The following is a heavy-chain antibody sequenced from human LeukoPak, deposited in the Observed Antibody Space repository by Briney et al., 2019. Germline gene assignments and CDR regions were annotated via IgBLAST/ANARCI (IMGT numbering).Heavy chain of an antibody. Sequence: ASVKVSCKASGYTFTSYGISWVRQSPGQGLEWMGWISAYNGNTNYAQKLQGRVTMTTDTSTSTAYMELRSLRSDDTAVYYCARVVITMVRGVTTPNWFDPWGQGTLVTVSS. D-gene: IGHD3-10*01. CDR1: GYTFTSYG. CDR2: ISAYNGNT. CDR3: ARVVITMVRGVTTPNWFDP. V-gene: IGHV1-18*01. J-gene: IGHJ5*02.